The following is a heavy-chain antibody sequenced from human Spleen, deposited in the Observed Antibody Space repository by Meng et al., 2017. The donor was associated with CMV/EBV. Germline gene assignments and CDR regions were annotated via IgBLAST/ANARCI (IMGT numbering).Heavy chain of an antibody. CDR2: INPNSGDT. V-gene: IGHV1-2*02. J-gene: IGHJ4*02. Sequence: ASVKVSCKASGYTFSTYGVTWVRQAPGQGLEWMGWINPNSGDTYYAQKFQGRITMTRDRSNTTAYMELSRLRSDDTAVYYCARGGVVVIAHNDYWGQGTLVTVSS. CDR1: GYTFSTYG. CDR3: ARGGVVVIAHNDY. D-gene: IGHD2-21*01.